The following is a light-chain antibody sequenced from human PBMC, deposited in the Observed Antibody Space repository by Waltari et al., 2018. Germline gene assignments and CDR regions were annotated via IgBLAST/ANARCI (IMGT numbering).Light chain of an antibody. J-gene: IGKJ1*01. Sequence: EIVLTQSPGTLSLSPGERATRACRASQRVGRSLVWYQQKPGQAPRLLIYDASTRATGIPDRFSGSGSGTDFSLTISRLEPEDFAVYFCQNYVRLPATFGQGTKVEIK. V-gene: IGKV3-20*01. CDR3: QNYVRLPAT. CDR1: QRVGRS. CDR2: DAS.